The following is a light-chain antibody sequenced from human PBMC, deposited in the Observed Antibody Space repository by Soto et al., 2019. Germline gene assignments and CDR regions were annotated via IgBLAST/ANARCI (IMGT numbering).Light chain of an antibody. V-gene: IGLV2-23*01. CDR2: KGT. CDR1: SSDVGAYNS. CDR3: CSSAPESTYV. Sequence: QSVLAQPASVSGSPGQSITISCTGTSSDVGAYNSVSWYQQHPHKAPQVIIYKGTQRPSAVSNRFSGSTSDNAASLTISGLQADDEADYFCCSSAPESTYVFGSGSKVTVL. J-gene: IGLJ1*01.